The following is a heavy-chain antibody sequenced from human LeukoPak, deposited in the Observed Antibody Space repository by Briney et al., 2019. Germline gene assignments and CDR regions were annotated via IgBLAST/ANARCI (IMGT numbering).Heavy chain of an antibody. CDR3: ARGLFTVTSQYFDY. D-gene: IGHD4-17*01. CDR1: GGSFSDYY. J-gene: IGHJ4*02. CDR2: INHSGST. Sequence: PSETLSLTCAVYGGSFSDYYWSWIRQPPGKGLEWIGEINHSGSTNYNPSLKSRVTISVDTSKNQFSLKLSSVTAADTAEYYCARGLFTVTSQYFDYWGQGTLVTVSS. V-gene: IGHV4-34*01.